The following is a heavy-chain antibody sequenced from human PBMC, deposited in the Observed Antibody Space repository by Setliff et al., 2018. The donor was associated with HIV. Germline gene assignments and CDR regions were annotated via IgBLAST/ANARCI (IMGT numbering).Heavy chain of an antibody. J-gene: IGHJ6*02. CDR2: INAGNGKT. CDR3: AREQVGFGPPRGMDV. CDR1: GYTFSTYA. Sequence: ASVKVSCKASGYTFSTYAMHWVRQAPGQRLEWMGWINAGNGKTKYSQKFQGRVTIMRDTSASTAYMELSSLRSEDTAVYYCAREQVGFGPPRGMDVWGQGTTITVSS. D-gene: IGHD3-10*01. V-gene: IGHV1-3*01.